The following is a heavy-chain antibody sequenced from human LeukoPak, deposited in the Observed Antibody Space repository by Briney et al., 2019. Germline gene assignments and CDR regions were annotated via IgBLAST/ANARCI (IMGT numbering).Heavy chain of an antibody. D-gene: IGHD3-22*01. V-gene: IGHV1-3*01. CDR3: AREWGANIWGLYYYDSSGYGSAEYFQH. CDR1: GYTFTSYA. J-gene: IGHJ1*01. CDR2: INAGNGNT. Sequence: ASVKVSCKASGYTFTSYAMHWVRQAPGQRLEWMGWINAGNGNTKYSQKFQGRVTITRDTSASTAYMELSSLRSEDTAVYYCAREWGANIWGLYYYDSSGYGSAEYFQHWGQGTLVTVSS.